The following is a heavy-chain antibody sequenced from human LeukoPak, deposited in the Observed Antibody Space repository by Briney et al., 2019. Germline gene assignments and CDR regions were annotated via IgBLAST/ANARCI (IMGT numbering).Heavy chain of an antibody. D-gene: IGHD3-16*01. V-gene: IGHV3-23*01. CDR1: GFTFSSYA. Sequence: RGSLRLSCGASGFTFSSYAMSWVRQAPGKGLEWVSAISGSGGSTYYADSVKGRFTISRDNSKNTLYLQMNSLRAEDTAVYYCANFLGELRANYFDYWGQGTLVTVSS. J-gene: IGHJ4*02. CDR2: ISGSGGST. CDR3: ANFLGELRANYFDY.